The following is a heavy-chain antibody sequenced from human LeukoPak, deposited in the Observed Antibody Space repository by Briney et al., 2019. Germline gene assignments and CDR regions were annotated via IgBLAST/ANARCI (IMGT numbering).Heavy chain of an antibody. Sequence: PGGSLRLCCAASGFTFSSYGRHRVRQAPAKGLKLVAGIWYDGSNKYYADSVKGRFTISRDNSKNTLYLQMDSLRVEDRAVFCCARERGYSSRTFDYWGQGTLVSVSS. CDR2: IWYDGSNK. CDR1: GFTFSSYG. J-gene: IGHJ4*02. D-gene: IGHD6-13*01. CDR3: ARERGYSSRTFDY. V-gene: IGHV3-33*01.